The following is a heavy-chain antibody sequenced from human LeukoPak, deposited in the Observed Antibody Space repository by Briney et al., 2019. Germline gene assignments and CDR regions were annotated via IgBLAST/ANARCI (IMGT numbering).Heavy chain of an antibody. Sequence: SETLSLTCAVSGDSIGNTKWWSWVRQPPGKGLEWIGYIYYSGSTNYNPSLKSRVTISVDTSKNQFSLKLSSVTAADTAVYYCARGHHGWYNSPSYFQHWGQGTLVTVSS. CDR3: ARGHHGWYNSPSYFQH. CDR2: IYYSGST. D-gene: IGHD6-19*01. J-gene: IGHJ1*01. V-gene: IGHV4-4*02. CDR1: GDSIGNTKW.